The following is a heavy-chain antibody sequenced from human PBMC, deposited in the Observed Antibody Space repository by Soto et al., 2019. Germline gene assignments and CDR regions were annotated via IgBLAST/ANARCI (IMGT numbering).Heavy chain of an antibody. J-gene: IGHJ4*02. D-gene: IGHD1-26*01. CDR1: GFIFSDHY. V-gene: IGHV3-72*01. CDR3: ARDLSGSDIVY. Sequence: EVQLVESGGGLVQPGGSLRLSCAASGFIFSDHYMDWVRQPPGKGLEWVGRTRNKANTYTTEYAASVKGRFTMSRDDSKNSLCLQMNSLKTEDTAVYYCARDLSGSDIVYWGQGTLVTVSS. CDR2: TRNKANTYTT.